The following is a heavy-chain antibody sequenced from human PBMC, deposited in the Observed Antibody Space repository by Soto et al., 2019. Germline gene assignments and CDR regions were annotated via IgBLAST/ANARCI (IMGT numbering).Heavy chain of an antibody. CDR3: ASRFSGIAAAGTFFDY. D-gene: IGHD6-13*01. J-gene: IGHJ4*02. CDR2: IYYSGST. Sequence: XTLSLPCTVSGGSVSSSSYYWGWIRQPPGKGLEWIGSIYYSGSTYYNQSLKSRVTISVDTSKKQFSLKLSSFTAADTAVYYCASRFSGIAAAGTFFDYWGQGTLVTVSP. V-gene: IGHV4-39*01. CDR1: GGSVSSSSYY.